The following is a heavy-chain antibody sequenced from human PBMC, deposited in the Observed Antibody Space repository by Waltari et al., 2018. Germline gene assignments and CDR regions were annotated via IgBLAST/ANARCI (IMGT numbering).Heavy chain of an antibody. CDR3: ASPYCSGGSCYDEAAFDI. D-gene: IGHD2-15*01. V-gene: IGHV4-34*01. Sequence: QVQLQQWGAGLLKPSETLSLTCAVYGGSFSGYYWSWIRQPPGKGLEWSGEINHSGSTNYNPSLKSRGTISVDTSKNQFSLKLSSVTAADTAVYYCASPYCSGGSCYDEAAFDIWGQGTMVTVSS. CDR1: GGSFSGYY. J-gene: IGHJ3*02. CDR2: INHSGST.